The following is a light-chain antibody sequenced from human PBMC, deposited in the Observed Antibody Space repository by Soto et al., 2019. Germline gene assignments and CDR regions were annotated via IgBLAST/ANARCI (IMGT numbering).Light chain of an antibody. CDR1: QYINTR. V-gene: IGKV3-15*01. CDR2: DTS. Sequence: ILLTPSAATLSSFPGDRVTLSCMASQYINTRLAWYQHRPGQAPRLLIYDTSARAAGIPARFSGSGSATEFTLTISSLQSEDFALYYCQHTLKWPPTFGQGTKVDIK. J-gene: IGKJ1*01. CDR3: QHTLKWPPT.